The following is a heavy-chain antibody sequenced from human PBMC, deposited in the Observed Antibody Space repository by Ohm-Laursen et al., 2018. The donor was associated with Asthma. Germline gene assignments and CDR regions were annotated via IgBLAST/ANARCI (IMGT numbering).Heavy chain of an antibody. CDR2: IYHTGNT. Sequence: TLSLTCTVSGDSISSGDNYWSWIRQHPGKGLDWIGYIYHTGNTYYNPSLKSRFTISVDTSKNQFSLRLSSVTAADTAVYYCARARHTSYEESSGYYCFDYRGQGTLVTVSS. D-gene: IGHD3-22*01. CDR1: GDSISSGDNY. V-gene: IGHV4-31*03. J-gene: IGHJ4*02. CDR3: ARARHTSYEESSGYYCFDY.